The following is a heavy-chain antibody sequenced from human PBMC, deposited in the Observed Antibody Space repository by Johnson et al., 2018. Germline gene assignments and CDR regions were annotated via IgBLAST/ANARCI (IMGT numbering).Heavy chain of an antibody. CDR1: GFTFSSYG. CDR3: ARAYTPRYCSCTRPFSYGLDV. V-gene: IGHV3-30*03. D-gene: IGHD2-2*01. J-gene: IGHJ6*02. CDR2: MSYDGSNQ. Sequence: QVQLVQSGGGVVQPGRSLRLSCAASGFTFSSYGMHWVRQAPGKGREWVAVMSYDGSNQYYADSVKGRFTISRDNSKHPLYLQMGSLGPEDTPVYYCARAYTPRYCSCTRPFSYGLDVWGQGLTVTVSS.